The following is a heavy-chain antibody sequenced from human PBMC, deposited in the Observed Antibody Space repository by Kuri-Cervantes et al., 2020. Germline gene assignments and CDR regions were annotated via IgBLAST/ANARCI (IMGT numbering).Heavy chain of an antibody. D-gene: IGHD4-17*01. CDR3: ARGDDDYGDYEYYFDY. V-gene: IGHV3-30*07. J-gene: IGHJ4*02. Sequence: GGSLRLSCAASGFTFSSYAMHWVRQAPGKGLEWVAVISYDGSNKYYADSVKGRFTISRDNSKNTLYLQMNSLRAEDTAVYYCARGDDDYGDYEYYFDYWGQGTLVTVSS. CDR1: GFTFSSYA. CDR2: ISYDGSNK.